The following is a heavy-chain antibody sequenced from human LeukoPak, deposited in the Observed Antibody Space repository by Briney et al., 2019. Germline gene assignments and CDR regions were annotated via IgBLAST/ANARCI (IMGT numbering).Heavy chain of an antibody. CDR3: ARSGLGPTAQTGIVHP. Sequence: SVKVSCKASGGTFISYAISWVRQAPGQGLEWMGGIIPIFGTANYAQKFQGRVTITPDESTSPAYMELSSLRSEDTAVYYCARSGLGPTAQTGIVHPWGQGTLVTVSS. V-gene: IGHV1-69*01. J-gene: IGHJ5*02. CDR2: IIPIFGTA. CDR1: GGTFISYA. D-gene: IGHD1-26*01.